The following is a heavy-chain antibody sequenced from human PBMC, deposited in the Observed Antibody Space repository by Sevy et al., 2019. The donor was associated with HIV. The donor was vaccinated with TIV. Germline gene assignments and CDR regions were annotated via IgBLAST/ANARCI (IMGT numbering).Heavy chain of an antibody. CDR3: RGVGVTRNFDY. J-gene: IGHJ4*02. D-gene: IGHD1-26*01. CDR1: GFIFSSYA. CDR2: ISGSRGST. Sequence: GGSPRLSCAASGFIFSSYAMSWVRQAPGKGLEWVSGISGSRGSTYYADSVKGRFTISRDNFRKTQYLEMNSLRAEDTAVYYCRGVGVTRNFDYWGQGTLVTSPQ. V-gene: IGHV3-23*01.